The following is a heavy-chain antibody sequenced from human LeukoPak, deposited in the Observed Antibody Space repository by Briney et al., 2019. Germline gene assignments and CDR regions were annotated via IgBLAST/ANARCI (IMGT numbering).Heavy chain of an antibody. CDR2: IIPIFGTA. J-gene: IGHJ4*02. CDR1: GGTFSSYA. Sequence: SVKVSCKASGGTFSSYAISWLRQPLGKGLEWLGGIIPIFGTANYAQKFQGRVTITTDESTSTAYMELSSLRSEDTAVYYCASSYSYGHWYFDYWGQGTLVTVSS. V-gene: IGHV1-69*05. CDR3: ASSYSYGHWYFDY. D-gene: IGHD5-18*01.